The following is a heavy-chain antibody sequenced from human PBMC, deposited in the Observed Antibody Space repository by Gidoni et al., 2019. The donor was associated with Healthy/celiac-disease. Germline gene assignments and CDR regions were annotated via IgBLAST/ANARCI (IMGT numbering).Heavy chain of an antibody. V-gene: IGHV3-23*01. D-gene: IGHD6-19*01. J-gene: IGHJ5*02. Sequence: EVQLLESGGGLVQPGGSLGLSCAASGFTFSSYALSWVRQAPGKGLEWVSAISGSGGSTYYADSVKGRFTISRDNSKNTLYLQMNSLRAEDTAVYYCAKGSSIAVANWFDPWGQGTLVTVSS. CDR2: ISGSGGST. CDR1: GFTFSSYA. CDR3: AKGSSIAVANWFDP.